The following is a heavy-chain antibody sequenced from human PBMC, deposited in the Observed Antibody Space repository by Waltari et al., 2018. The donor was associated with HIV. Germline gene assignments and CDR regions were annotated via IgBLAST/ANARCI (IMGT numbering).Heavy chain of an antibody. CDR1: GFIFRDFS. CDR2: ISRDGSSK. J-gene: IGHJ4*02. D-gene: IGHD2-15*01. CDR3: AREGIVAAPFDF. Sequence: QVQLVESGGGLVQPGGSLRLSCAASGFIFRDFSIHWVRQVPGKGLEWVAVISRDGSSKYYADSVQGRFTISRDNSKNSLHLHMNSLRPKDTAVYYCAREGIVAAPFDFWGLGTLVTVSS. V-gene: IGHV3-30*01.